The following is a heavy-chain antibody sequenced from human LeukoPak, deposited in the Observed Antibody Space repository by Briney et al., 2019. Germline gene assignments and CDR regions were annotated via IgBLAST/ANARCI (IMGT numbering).Heavy chain of an antibody. CDR3: ASAWTYYYDSSSYYFDY. D-gene: IGHD3-22*01. CDR2: INAANGNT. CDR1: EYTLTSYA. V-gene: IGHV1-3*01. J-gene: IGHJ4*02. Sequence: ASVKVSCKASEYTLTSYAMHWVRQAPGQRLEWMAWINAANGNTKYSQKFQGRITVTRDTSASTAYMELSSLRSEDTAVYYCASAWTYYYDSSSYYFDYWGQGTLVTVSS.